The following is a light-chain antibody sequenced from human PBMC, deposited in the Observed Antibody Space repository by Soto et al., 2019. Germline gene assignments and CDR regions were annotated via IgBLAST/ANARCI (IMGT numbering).Light chain of an antibody. CDR1: SSNFGAGYD. J-gene: IGLJ2*01. CDR2: GNI. V-gene: IGLV1-40*01. CDR3: QSYDSSLSVLV. Sequence: QSVLTQPPSVSGAPGQRVTISCTGSSSNFGAGYDVHWYQQLPGTAPKLLIYGNINRPSGVPDRFSGSKSGTSASLAITGLQSEDEADYYCQSYDSSLSVLVFGGGTKLTVL.